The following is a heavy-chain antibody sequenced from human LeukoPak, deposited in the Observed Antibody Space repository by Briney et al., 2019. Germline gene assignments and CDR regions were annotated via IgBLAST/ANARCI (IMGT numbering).Heavy chain of an antibody. D-gene: IGHD3-16*02. Sequence: ASVKVSCKASGYSFTAQYMHWLRQAPGQGLEWMGWINPNNGDTKYAQNFLGRVIMTRDTSTTTAYMELSSLRSDDTAVYFCASYPRSVDTPPFDYWGQGTLATVSS. CDR3: ASYPRSVDTPPFDY. CDR1: GYSFTAQY. J-gene: IGHJ4*02. V-gene: IGHV1-2*02. CDR2: INPNNGDT.